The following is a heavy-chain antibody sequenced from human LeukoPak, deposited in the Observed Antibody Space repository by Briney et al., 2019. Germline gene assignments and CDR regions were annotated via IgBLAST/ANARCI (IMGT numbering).Heavy chain of an antibody. J-gene: IGHJ4*02. CDR2: ISAYNGNT. V-gene: IGHV1-18*01. CDR3: ASTVLLWFGEYPSYYFDY. D-gene: IGHD3-10*01. Sequence: ASVKVSCKASGYTFTSYGISWVRQAPGQGLEWMGWISAYNGNTNYAQKLQGRVTMTTDTSTSTAYMGLRSLRSDDTAVYYCASTVLLWFGEYPSYYFDYWGQGTLVTVSS. CDR1: GYTFTSYG.